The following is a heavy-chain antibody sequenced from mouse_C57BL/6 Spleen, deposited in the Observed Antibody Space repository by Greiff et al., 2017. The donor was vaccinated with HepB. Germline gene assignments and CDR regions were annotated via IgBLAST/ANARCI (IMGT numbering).Heavy chain of an antibody. CDR1: GYTFTSYW. CDR2: IHPNSGST. Sequence: VQLVESGAELVKSGASVKLSCKASGYTFTSYWMLWVKPRPGQGLEWIGMIHPNSGSTNYNEKFKSKATLTVDKPSSTAYMQLSSLTSEEAAVFYCARGAYYSNLYAMDYWGQGTSVTVSS. J-gene: IGHJ4*01. CDR3: ARGAYYSNLYAMDY. D-gene: IGHD2-5*01. V-gene: IGHV1-64*01.